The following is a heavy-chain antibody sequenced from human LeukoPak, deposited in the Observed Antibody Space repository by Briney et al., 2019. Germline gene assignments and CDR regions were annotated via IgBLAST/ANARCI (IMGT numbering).Heavy chain of an antibody. D-gene: IGHD6-6*01. Sequence: ASVKVSCKSPVDTFSAYYMHWVRQAPGQGLEWMGWINPNSGGTNFVQKFQGRVTMTRDTSISTAYMEVSSLRSDDTAVYYCAIMGSSVLGYWGQGTLVTVSS. CDR2: INPNSGGT. V-gene: IGHV1-2*02. CDR3: AIMGSSVLGY. J-gene: IGHJ4*02. CDR1: VDTFSAYY.